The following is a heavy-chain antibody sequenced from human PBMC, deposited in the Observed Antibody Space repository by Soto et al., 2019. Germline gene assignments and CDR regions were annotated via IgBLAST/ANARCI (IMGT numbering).Heavy chain of an antibody. J-gene: IGHJ5*02. CDR2: ISSGGDYI. CDR1: FTFSMYS. V-gene: IGHV3-21*01. D-gene: IGHD1-26*01. Sequence: EVQVVESGGGLVQPGGSLRLSCSFTFSMYSMNWVRQAPGKGLEWVASISSGGDYIKYADSVKCRFTISRDNAKNSVSLQMNSLRVDDTAIYFCTRDQGGSYDSWFDPWGQGTLVTVSS. CDR3: TRDQGGSYDSWFDP.